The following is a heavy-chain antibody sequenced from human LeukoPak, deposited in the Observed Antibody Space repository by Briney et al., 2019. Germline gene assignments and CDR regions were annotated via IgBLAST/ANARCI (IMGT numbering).Heavy chain of an antibody. V-gene: IGHV3-64*02. CDR3: ARGSRAYYYYGMDV. J-gene: IGHJ6*02. Sequence: GGSLRLSCAASGSTFSNYAMHWVRQAPGEGLEYVSAISSNGGSTYYADSVKGRFTISRDNSKNTLFLQMGSLRVEDMAVYYCARGSRAYYYYGMDVWGQGTTVTVSS. CDR1: GSTFSNYA. CDR2: ISSNGGST.